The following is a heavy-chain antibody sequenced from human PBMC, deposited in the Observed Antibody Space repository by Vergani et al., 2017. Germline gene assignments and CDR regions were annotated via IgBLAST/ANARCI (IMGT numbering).Heavy chain of an antibody. Sequence: EVQLVQSGAEVKKPGESLRISCKGSGYSFTSFWISWVRQMPGKGLEWMGRIDPSDSYTNYSPSFQGHVTISADKSISTDYLHWSSLKASDTAIYYRARHFVGATPDSDYWGQGTLVTVSS. J-gene: IGHJ4*02. CDR3: ARHFVGATPDSDY. CDR2: IDPSDSYT. CDR1: GYSFTSFW. D-gene: IGHD1-26*01. V-gene: IGHV5-10-1*03.